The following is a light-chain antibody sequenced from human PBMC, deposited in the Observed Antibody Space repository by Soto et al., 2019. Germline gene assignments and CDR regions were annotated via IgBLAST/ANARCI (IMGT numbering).Light chain of an antibody. CDR1: QSVTTSF. CDR2: AAS. V-gene: IGKV3-20*01. J-gene: IGKJ1*01. CDR3: QHYGRSPT. Sequence: EIVLTHSPGTLSLSPGERATLSCRASQSVTTSFLAWYQQKPGQAPRLLLYAASSRSTGMPDRFSGSGSGTDFTLTISRLEPEDFAVYYCQHYGRSPTFGQGTKVEIK.